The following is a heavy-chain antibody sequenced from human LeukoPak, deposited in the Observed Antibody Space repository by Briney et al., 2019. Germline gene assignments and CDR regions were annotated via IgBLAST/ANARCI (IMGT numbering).Heavy chain of an antibody. Sequence: PSETLSLTCAVYGGSFSGYYWSWIRQPPGKGLEWIGEINHSGSTNCNPSLKSRVTISVDTSKNQFSLKLSSVTAADTAVYYCARAAFSGSYEPKFDPWGQGTLVTVSS. CDR2: INHSGST. V-gene: IGHV4-34*01. D-gene: IGHD3-10*01. CDR1: GGSFSGYY. CDR3: ARAAFSGSYEPKFDP. J-gene: IGHJ5*02.